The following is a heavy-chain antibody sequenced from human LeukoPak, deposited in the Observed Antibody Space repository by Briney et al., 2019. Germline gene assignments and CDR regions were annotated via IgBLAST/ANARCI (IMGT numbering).Heavy chain of an antibody. J-gene: IGHJ4*02. V-gene: IGHV1-2*02. D-gene: IGHD3-3*02. CDR2: INPNSGGT. CDR3: AIHLSAYYFDY. CDR1: GYTFTGYY. Sequence: ASVTVSCTASGYTFTGYYMHWVRQAPGQGLEWMGWINPNSGGTNYAQKFQGRVTMTRDTSISTAYMELSRLRSDDTAVYYCAIHLSAYYFDYWGQGTLVTVSS.